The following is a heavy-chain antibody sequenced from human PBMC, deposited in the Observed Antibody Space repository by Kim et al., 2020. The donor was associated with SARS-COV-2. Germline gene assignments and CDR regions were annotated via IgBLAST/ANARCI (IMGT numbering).Heavy chain of an antibody. V-gene: IGHV1-69*13. CDR1: GGTFSSYA. CDR2: IIPIFGTA. CDR3: AGNVEMATIHPYGMDV. D-gene: IGHD5-12*01. Sequence: SVKVSCKASGGTFSSYAISWVRQAPGQGLEWMGGIIPIFGTANYAQKFQGRVTITADESTSTAYMELSSLRSEDTAVYYCAGNVEMATIHPYGMDVWGQGTTVTVSS. J-gene: IGHJ6*02.